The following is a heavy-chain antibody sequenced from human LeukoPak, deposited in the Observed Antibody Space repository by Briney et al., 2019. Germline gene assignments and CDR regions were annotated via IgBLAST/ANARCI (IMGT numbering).Heavy chain of an antibody. Sequence: ASVKVSCKASGYTFTDNYMHWVRQAPGQGLEWMGWIIPNSGGTNSAQKFQGRVTMTRDTSISTAYMELSRLRSDDTAVYYCARQVGFSSWYMIGYNWFDPWGQGTLVTVSS. CDR3: ARQVGFSSWYMIGYNWFDP. CDR2: IIPNSGGT. D-gene: IGHD6-13*01. V-gene: IGHV1-2*02. CDR1: GYTFTDNY. J-gene: IGHJ5*02.